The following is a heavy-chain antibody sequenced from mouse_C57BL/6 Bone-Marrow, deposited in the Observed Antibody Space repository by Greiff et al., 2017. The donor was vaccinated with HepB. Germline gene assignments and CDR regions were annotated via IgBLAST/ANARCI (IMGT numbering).Heavy chain of an antibody. V-gene: IGHV1-78*01. CDR2: ISPRDGST. Sequence: VKLMESDAELVKPGASVKISCKVSGYTFTDHTIHWMKQRPEQGLEWIGSISPRDGSTKYKAKFKGKATLTADKSSSTAYMQLNSLTSEDSAVYFCARRSNPIVYAMDYWGQGTSVTVSS. D-gene: IGHD2-12*01. CDR1: GYTFTDHT. CDR3: ARRSNPIVYAMDY. J-gene: IGHJ4*01.